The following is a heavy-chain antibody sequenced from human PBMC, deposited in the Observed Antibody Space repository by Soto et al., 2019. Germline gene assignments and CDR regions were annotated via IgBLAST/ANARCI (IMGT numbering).Heavy chain of an antibody. CDR2: TIPALGKT. CDR3: ARGPFRPSAMDV. V-gene: IGHV1-69*10. Sequence: ASVKVSCKTSGDNFKKNVFTWVRQAPGQGLEWMGGTIPALGKTHYIEKFQGRVTITADDATRTVYMEVRDLTSEDTAIYYCARGPFRPSAMDVWGQGTTVTVSS. J-gene: IGHJ6*02. CDR1: GDNFKKNV. D-gene: IGHD3-10*01.